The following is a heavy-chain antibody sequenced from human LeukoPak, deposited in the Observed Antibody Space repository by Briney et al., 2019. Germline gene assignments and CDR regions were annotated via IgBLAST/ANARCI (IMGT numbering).Heavy chain of an antibody. D-gene: IGHD2-2*02. J-gene: IGHJ6*02. CDR2: MSYDGTNK. Sequence: GGSQRLSCVVSGFTVSSYSMHWVRQAPGKGLEWVAVMSYDGTNKYYTDSVKGRFTISRDNSKNTLYLQMNSLRAEDTAVYYCAKDAGQYQLLYHGMDVWGQGTTVTVSS. CDR3: AKDAGQYQLLYHGMDV. CDR1: GFTVSSYS. V-gene: IGHV3-30-3*01.